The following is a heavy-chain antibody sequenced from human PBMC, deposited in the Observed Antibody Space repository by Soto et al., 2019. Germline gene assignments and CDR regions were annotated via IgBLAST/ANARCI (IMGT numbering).Heavy chain of an antibody. D-gene: IGHD6-6*01. CDR2: IIPIFGTP. J-gene: IGHJ4*02. V-gene: IGHV1-69*13. CDR1: RGTFSSYA. CDR3: ATYKYSSSIVLDY. Sequence: GASVKVSCKASRGTFSSYAISWVRQAPGQGLEWMGGIIPIFGTPNYAQKFQGRVTITADESTSTAYMELSSLRSVDTAFYYCATYKYSSSIVLDYWGQGTLVTVSS.